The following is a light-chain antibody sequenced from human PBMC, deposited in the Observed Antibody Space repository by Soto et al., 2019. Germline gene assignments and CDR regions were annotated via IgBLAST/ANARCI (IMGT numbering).Light chain of an antibody. V-gene: IGKV3-20*01. CDR2: DAS. CDR3: QQYGSSPLT. CDR1: QSVSSY. Sequence: EILMTQSPATLSVSPVEIATLSFMASQSVSSYLAWYQQKPGQAPRLLIYDASSRATGIPDRFSGSGSGTDFTLTISRLEPEDFAVYYCQQYGSSPLTFGGGTKVDIK. J-gene: IGKJ4*01.